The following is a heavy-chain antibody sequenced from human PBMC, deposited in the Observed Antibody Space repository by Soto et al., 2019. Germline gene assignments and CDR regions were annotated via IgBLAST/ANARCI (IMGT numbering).Heavy chain of an antibody. V-gene: IGHV1-69*06. CDR3: ARDLYDSSGSYYGMDV. CDR2: IIPIFGTA. CDR1: VGTFSSYA. J-gene: IGHJ6*02. Sequence: SSVKVSCKESVGTFSSYAIRWVRQAPGQGLEWMGGIIPIFGTANYAQKFQGRVTITADKSTSTDYMELSSMRSVDTVVYYCARDLYDSSGSYYGMDVWG. D-gene: IGHD3-22*01.